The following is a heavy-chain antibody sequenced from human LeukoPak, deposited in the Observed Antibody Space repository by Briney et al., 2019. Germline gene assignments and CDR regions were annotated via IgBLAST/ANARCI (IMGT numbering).Heavy chain of an antibody. D-gene: IGHD1-26*01. CDR3: ARGSLRSYFDY. CDR2: IYYSGST. Sequence: SETLSLTCTVSGGSISSYYWSWIRQPPGKGLEWIGYIYYSGSTNYNPSFKSRVTISVDTSKNQFSLKLSSVTAADTAVYYCARGSLRSYFDYWGQGTLVTVSS. V-gene: IGHV4-59*01. J-gene: IGHJ4*02. CDR1: GGSISSYY.